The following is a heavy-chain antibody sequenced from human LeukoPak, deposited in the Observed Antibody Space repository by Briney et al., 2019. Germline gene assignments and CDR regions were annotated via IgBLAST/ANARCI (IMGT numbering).Heavy chain of an antibody. CDR1: GFTFSSYA. CDR3: ARYSYGYFSPYYFDY. V-gene: IGHV1-69*01. CDR2: IIPIFGTA. J-gene: IGHJ4*02. D-gene: IGHD5-18*01. Sequence: GRSLRLSCAASGFTFSSYAISWVRQAPGQGLEWMGGIIPIFGTANYAQKFQGRVTITADESTSTAYMELSSLRSEDTAVYYCARYSYGYFSPYYFDYWGQGTLVTVSS.